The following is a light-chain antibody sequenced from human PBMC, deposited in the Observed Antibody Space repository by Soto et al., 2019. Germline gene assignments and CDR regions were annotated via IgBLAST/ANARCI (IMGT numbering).Light chain of an antibody. J-gene: IGLJ1*01. V-gene: IGLV2-23*01. CDR2: EGS. CDR3: FSYAGIGTYV. Sequence: QSVLTQPASVSGSPGQSITISCTGTSSDVGSYNLVSWFPQHPGKAPKIMIYEGSKRPSVVSHRFSASKSCNTASLTVSGLQAEDEADYFCFSYAGIGTYVFGTGTKLTVL. CDR1: SSDVGSYNL.